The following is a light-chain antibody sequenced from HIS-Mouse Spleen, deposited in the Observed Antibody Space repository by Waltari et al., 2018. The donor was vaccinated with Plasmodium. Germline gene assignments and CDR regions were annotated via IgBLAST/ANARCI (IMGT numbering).Light chain of an antibody. J-gene: IGKJ2*01. CDR2: AAS. Sequence: DIQLTQSPSFLSASVGDRVTITCRASQGISSYLAWYQQKPGKAPKLLIYAASTLQSGVQSRFSGSRSGTEFTLTISSLQPEYFATYYCQQLNSYPYTFGQGTKLEIK. CDR1: QGISSY. V-gene: IGKV1-9*01. CDR3: QQLNSYPYT.